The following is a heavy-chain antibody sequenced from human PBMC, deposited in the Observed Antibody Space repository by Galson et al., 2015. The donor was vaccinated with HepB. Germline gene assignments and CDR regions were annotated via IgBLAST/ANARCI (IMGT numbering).Heavy chain of an antibody. CDR2: IYYSGST. D-gene: IGHD5-24*01. CDR3: ARHIRDVFGVPSHGMDV. V-gene: IGHV4-39*01. CDR1: GGSISSSSYY. J-gene: IGHJ6*02. Sequence: ETLSLTCTVSGGSISSSSYYWGWIRQPPGKGLEWIGSIYYSGSTYYNPSLKSRVTISVDTSKNQFSLKLSSVTAADTAVYYCARHIRDVFGVPSHGMDVWGQGTTVTVSS.